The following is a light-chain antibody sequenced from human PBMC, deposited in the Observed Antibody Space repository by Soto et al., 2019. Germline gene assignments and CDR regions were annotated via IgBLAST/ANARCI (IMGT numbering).Light chain of an antibody. Sequence: EIVLTQSPATLSLSPGERATLSCRASQNINSYFSWYQHRPGQAPRLLIYDATERAPGIPARFSGSGSGTDFTLTISRLEPEDFVVYFCHQRINWPFTFGQGTKLEIK. V-gene: IGKV3-11*01. CDR1: QNINSY. J-gene: IGKJ2*01. CDR2: DAT. CDR3: HQRINWPFT.